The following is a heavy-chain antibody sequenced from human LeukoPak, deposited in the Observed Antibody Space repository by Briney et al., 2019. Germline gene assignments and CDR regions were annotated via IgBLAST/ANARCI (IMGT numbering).Heavy chain of an antibody. D-gene: IGHD4/OR15-4a*01. V-gene: IGHV1-69*13. Sequence: ASVKVSCKASGGTFTSYAISWVRQAPGQGLEWMGGIIPIFGTANYAQRLQGRVTITADESTSTAYMELSSLRSEDTAVYYCARGPEVGGDYGIDYWGQGTLVTVSS. CDR1: GGTFTSYA. J-gene: IGHJ4*02. CDR3: ARGPEVGGDYGIDY. CDR2: IIPIFGTA.